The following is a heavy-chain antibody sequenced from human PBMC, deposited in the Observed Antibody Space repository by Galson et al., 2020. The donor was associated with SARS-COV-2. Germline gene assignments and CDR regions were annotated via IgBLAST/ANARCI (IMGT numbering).Heavy chain of an antibody. Sequence: GGSLRLSCAASGFTFTNYAMHWVRQAPGKELEWLTVISHDGTIQVYADSVKGRFTISRDNSGNMVFLQIVSLRPDDTALYYYTRDVSGGASDIWGQGTMVTVSS. CDR1: GFTFTNYA. CDR2: ISHDGTIQ. CDR3: TRDVSGGASDI. D-gene: IGHD1-26*01. J-gene: IGHJ3*02. V-gene: IGHV3-30*04.